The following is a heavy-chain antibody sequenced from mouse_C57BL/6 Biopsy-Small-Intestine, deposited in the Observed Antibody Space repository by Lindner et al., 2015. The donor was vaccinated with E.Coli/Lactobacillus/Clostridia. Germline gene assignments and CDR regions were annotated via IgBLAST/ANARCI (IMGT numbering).Heavy chain of an antibody. Sequence: VQLQESGGGLVKPGGSLKLSCAASGFTFSDYGMHWVRQAPEKGLEWVAYIGSGSSTIYYADTVKGRFTISRDNAKNTLFLQMTSLRSEDTAMYYCARPLYYSMDYWGQGTSVTVSS. V-gene: IGHV5-17*01. D-gene: IGHD1-1*01. J-gene: IGHJ4*01. CDR1: GFTFSDYG. CDR3: ARPLYYSMDY. CDR2: IGSGSSTI.